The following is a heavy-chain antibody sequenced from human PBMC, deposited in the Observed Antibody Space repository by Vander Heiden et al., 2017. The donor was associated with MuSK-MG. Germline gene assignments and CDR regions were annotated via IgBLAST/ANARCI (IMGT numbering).Heavy chain of an antibody. V-gene: IGHV3-7*01. CDR1: GFTFSSYW. J-gene: IGHJ4*02. CDR2: IKQDGREK. CDR3: ARAVEARYDY. D-gene: IGHD6-6*01. Sequence: EVQLVESGGGLVQPGGSLRLSCAASGFTFSSYWMGWVRQAPGKGLEWVANIKQDGREKDEVDSVKGRFTISRVYAKNSLHMKMKRLRAEDTAVYYGARAVEARYDYCGQGTMVTVYS.